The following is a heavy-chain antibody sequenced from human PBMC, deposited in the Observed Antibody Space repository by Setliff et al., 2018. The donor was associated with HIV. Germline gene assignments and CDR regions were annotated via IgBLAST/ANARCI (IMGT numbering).Heavy chain of an antibody. V-gene: IGHV4-38-2*01. CDR1: GYSISIGYY. Sequence: PSETLSLTCAVSGYSISIGYYWGWIRQPPGKGLEWIGNIYHSGSTNYNPSLKSRVTISVDKSKNQFSLKLISVTAADTAVYYCARSRTSSGYYGVTGYDMDVWGQGTTVTVSS. D-gene: IGHD3-22*01. CDR2: IYHSGST. J-gene: IGHJ6*02. CDR3: ARSRTSSGYYGVTGYDMDV.